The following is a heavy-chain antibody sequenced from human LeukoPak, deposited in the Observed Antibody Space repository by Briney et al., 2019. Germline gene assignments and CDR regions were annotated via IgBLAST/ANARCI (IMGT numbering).Heavy chain of an antibody. J-gene: IGHJ4*02. CDR1: GFTFDDYA. CDR2: ISWNSGSI. Sequence: PGGSLRLSCAASGFTFDDYAMHWVRQAPGKGLEWVSGISWNSGSIGYADSVKGRFTISRDNAKNSLYLQMNSLRAEDTALYYCGKDIGQQLVDTRNDYWGQGTLVTVSS. V-gene: IGHV3-9*01. D-gene: IGHD6-13*01. CDR3: GKDIGQQLVDTRNDY.